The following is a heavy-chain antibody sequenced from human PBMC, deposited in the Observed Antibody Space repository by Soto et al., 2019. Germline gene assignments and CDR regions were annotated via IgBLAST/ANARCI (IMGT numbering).Heavy chain of an antibody. Sequence: EVQLVESGGGLVQPGGSLKLSCAVSGFTFSSHAMNWVRQAPGKGLEWVAYIHGTRSIIYYADFVKGRFTISRDNAKNSLYLQMDSLRDEDTALYYCARDARNADYDYWGQGTLVTVSS. CDR2: IHGTRSII. V-gene: IGHV3-48*02. D-gene: IGHD3-16*01. J-gene: IGHJ4*02. CDR3: ARDARNADYDY. CDR1: GFTFSSHA.